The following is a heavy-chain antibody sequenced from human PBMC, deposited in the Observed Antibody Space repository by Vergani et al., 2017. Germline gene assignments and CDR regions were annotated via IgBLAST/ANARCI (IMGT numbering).Heavy chain of an antibody. J-gene: IGHJ6*03. Sequence: QVQLVESGGGVVQPGGSLRLSCAASGFTFSSYGMHWVRQAPGKGLEWVAFIRYDGSNKYYADSVKGRFTISRDNSKNTLYLQMNSMRAEDTAVYYCAREDRVVPAAKRYYYYYMDVWGKGTTVTVSS. D-gene: IGHD2-2*01. V-gene: IGHV3-30*02. CDR1: GFTFSSYG. CDR3: AREDRVVPAAKRYYYYYMDV. CDR2: IRYDGSNK.